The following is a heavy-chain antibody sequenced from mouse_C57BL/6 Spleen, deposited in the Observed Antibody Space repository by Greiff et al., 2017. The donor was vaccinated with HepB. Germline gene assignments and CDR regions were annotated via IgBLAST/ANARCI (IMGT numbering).Heavy chain of an antibody. CDR1: GYTFTDYY. CDR2: IYPGSGNT. CDR3: AYGSYAMDY. J-gene: IGHJ4*01. V-gene: IGHV1-76*01. D-gene: IGHD2-2*01. Sequence: VKLVESGAELVRPGASVKLSCKASGYTFTDYYINWVKQRPGQGLEWIARIYPGSGNTYYNEKFKGKATLTAEKSSSTAYMQLSSLTSEDSAVYFCAYGSYAMDYWGQGTSVTVSS.